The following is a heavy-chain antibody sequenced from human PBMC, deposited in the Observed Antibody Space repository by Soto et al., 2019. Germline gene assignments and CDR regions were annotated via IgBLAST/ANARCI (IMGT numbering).Heavy chain of an antibody. Sequence: KPSETLSLTCAVYGGSFSGYYWSWIRQPPGKGLEWIGEINHSGSTNYNPSLKSRVTISVDTSRNQFSLKLSSVTAADTAVYYCVSKVWSSSLNWFDHWGQGTLVTVSS. V-gene: IGHV4-34*01. J-gene: IGHJ5*02. CDR2: INHSGST. CDR1: GGSFSGYY. D-gene: IGHD2-2*01. CDR3: VSKVWSSSLNWFDH.